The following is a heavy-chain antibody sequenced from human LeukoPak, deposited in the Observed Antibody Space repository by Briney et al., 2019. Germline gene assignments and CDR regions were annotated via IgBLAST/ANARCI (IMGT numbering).Heavy chain of an antibody. D-gene: IGHD3-9*01. CDR3: ATRAGLRYFDY. V-gene: IGHV4-34*01. CDR1: GGSFSGYY. CDR2: INHSGST. Sequence: SETLSLTCAVYGGSFSGYYWSWIRQPPGKGLEWIGEINHSGSTNYNPSLKSRVTISVDTSKNQFSLKLSSVTAADTAVYYCATRAGLRYFDYWGQGTLVTASS. J-gene: IGHJ4*02.